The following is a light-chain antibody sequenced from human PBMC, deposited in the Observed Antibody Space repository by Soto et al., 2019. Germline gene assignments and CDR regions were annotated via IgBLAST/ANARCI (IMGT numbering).Light chain of an antibody. V-gene: IGKV3-20*01. J-gene: IGKJ3*01. Sequence: EIVVTQSPGTLSLSPGERATLSCRASQSVSSSYLAWYQQKPGQAPRHLIYGASSRATGIPDRFSGSGSGTDFTLTISRLEPEDFAVYYCQQYGSSPETFGPANKVDIK. CDR2: GAS. CDR3: QQYGSSPET. CDR1: QSVSSSY.